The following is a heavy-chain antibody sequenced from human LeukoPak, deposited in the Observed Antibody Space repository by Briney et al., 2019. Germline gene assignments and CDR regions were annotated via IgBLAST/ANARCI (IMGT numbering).Heavy chain of an antibody. Sequence: PPETLSLTCTVSGGSISSYYWSWIRQPPGKGLEWIGYIYYSGSTNYNPSLKSRVTISVDTSKNQFSLKLSSVTAADTAVYYCARITYYYDSSGYHYFDYWGQGTLVTVSS. J-gene: IGHJ4*02. D-gene: IGHD3-22*01. CDR1: GGSISSYY. CDR3: ARITYYYDSSGYHYFDY. CDR2: IYYSGST. V-gene: IGHV4-59*01.